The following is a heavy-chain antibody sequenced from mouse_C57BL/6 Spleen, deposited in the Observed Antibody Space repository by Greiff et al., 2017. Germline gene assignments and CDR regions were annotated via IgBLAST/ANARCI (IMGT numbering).Heavy chain of an antibody. Sequence: QVQLQQPGTELVKPGASVKLSCKASGYTFTSYWMHWVKQRPGQGLEWIGNINPSNGGTNYNEKFKSKATLTVDTYSSTAYLQLSSLTSETSSVYDCAVGDYYGSSYYAMDYWGQGTSVTVSS. CDR1: GYTFTSYW. CDR3: AVGDYYGSSYYAMDY. CDR2: INPSNGGT. J-gene: IGHJ4*01. D-gene: IGHD1-1*01. V-gene: IGHV1-53*01.